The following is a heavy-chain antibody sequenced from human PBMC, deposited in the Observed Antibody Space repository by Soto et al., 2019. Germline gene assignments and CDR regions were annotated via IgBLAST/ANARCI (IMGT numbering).Heavy chain of an antibody. J-gene: IGHJ1*01. CDR2: IRSKANNNAT. Sequence: EVQLVESGGGLVQPWGSVRLSCAASGFTFSVSSMHWVRQAPGKGLEWLGRIRSKANNNATTYSESVRGRFIISRDDSQDTMFLQMNSLRTEDTAMYYCAIEGAGSGHWGQGTRVTVSS. V-gene: IGHV3-73*01. CDR3: AIEGAGSGH. D-gene: IGHD1-26*01. CDR1: GFTFSVSS.